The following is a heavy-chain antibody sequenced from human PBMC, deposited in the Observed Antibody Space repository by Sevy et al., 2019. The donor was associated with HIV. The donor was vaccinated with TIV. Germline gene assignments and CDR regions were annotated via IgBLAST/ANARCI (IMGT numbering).Heavy chain of an antibody. V-gene: IGHV4-38-2*01. J-gene: IGHJ5*02. CDR3: ARQPPFDP. Sequence: SETLSLTCAVSGYSISSGYYWGWIRQPPGKGLEWIGSIYHSGSTYYNPSLKSRVTISVDTSKNQFSLKLSSVTAADTAVYYCARQPPFDPWGQGTLVTVSS. CDR1: GYSISSGYY. CDR2: IYHSGST.